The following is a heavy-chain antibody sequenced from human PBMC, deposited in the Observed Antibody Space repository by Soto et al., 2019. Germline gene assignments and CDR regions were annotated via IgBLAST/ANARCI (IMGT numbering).Heavy chain of an antibody. CDR3: ARWTYLYDSSNIRYGGFDT. Sequence: SETLSLTCTVSGVSLNSGDYFWSWVRQLPGKGLEWIGYTSYSGRTFYSPIMNSRTSISADTSQNHFSLTMTSVIAADTAVYFCARWTYLYDSSNIRYGGFDTWGQGTKVTVSS. J-gene: IGHJ3*02. D-gene: IGHD3-22*01. V-gene: IGHV4-31*03. CDR1: GVSLNSGDYF. CDR2: TSYSGRT.